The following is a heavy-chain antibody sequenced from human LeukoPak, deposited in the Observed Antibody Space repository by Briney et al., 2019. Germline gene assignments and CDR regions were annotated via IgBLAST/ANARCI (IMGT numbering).Heavy chain of an antibody. CDR3: AKDFGRNLGGPGS. V-gene: IGHV3-23*01. Sequence: GGSLRLSCAASGFTFITYTMAWVRQAPGGGLEWVSGISGHGGPYYADSVRGRFAISRDNSKSTLYLEMNSLRVEDTAVYYCAKDFGRNLGGPGSWGRGTLVIVSS. J-gene: IGHJ5*02. CDR2: ISGHGGP. CDR1: GFTFITYT. D-gene: IGHD1-14*01.